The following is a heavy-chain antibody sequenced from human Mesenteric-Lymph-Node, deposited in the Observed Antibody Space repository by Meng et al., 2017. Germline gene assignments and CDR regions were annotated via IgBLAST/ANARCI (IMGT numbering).Heavy chain of an antibody. CDR1: GGSISSGGYY. V-gene: IGHV4-31*03. CDR2: IYYSGNT. J-gene: IGHJ5*02. CDR3: ARDSRVRGVIGEGFWFDP. D-gene: IGHD3-10*01. Sequence: LRLSCTVSGGSISSGGYYWSWIRQHPGEGLEWIGYIYYSGNTYYNPSLKSRVTISVDTSKNQFSLKLSSVTAADTAVYYCARDSRVRGVIGEGFWFDPWGQGTLVTVSS.